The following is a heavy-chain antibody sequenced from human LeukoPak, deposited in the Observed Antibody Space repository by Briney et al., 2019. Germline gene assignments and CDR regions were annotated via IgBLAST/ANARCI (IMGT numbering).Heavy chain of an antibody. CDR1: GGSISSYY. CDR2: IYTSGST. D-gene: IGHD1-26*01. V-gene: IGHV4-4*07. CDR3: ARRPKVGATTYFDY. J-gene: IGHJ4*02. Sequence: PSETPSLTCTVSGGSISSYYWSWIRQPAGKGLEWIGRIYTSGSTNYNPSLKSRVTMSVDTSKNQFSLKLSSVTAADTAVYYCARRPKVGATTYFDYWGQGTLVTVSS.